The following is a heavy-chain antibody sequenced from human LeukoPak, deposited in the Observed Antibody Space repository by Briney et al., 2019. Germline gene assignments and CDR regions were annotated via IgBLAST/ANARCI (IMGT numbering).Heavy chain of an antibody. CDR1: GFTFSSYG. CDR3: AKCPRGDDIAVDY. CDR2: ISGSGGST. J-gene: IGHJ4*02. D-gene: IGHD2-15*01. Sequence: GGSLRLSCAASGFTFSSYGMSWVRQAPGKGLEWVSAISGSGGSTYYADSVKGRFTISRDNSKNTLYLQMNSLRTEDTAVYYCAKCPRGDDIAVDYWGQGTLVTVSS. V-gene: IGHV3-23*01.